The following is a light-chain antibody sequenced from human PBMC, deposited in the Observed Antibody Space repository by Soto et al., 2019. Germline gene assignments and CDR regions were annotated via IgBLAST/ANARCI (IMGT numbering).Light chain of an antibody. V-gene: IGLV1-44*01. CDR1: TSNIGSDT. Sequence: QLVLTQPPSASGTPGQRVTISCSGSTSNIGSDTVNWYQQLPGTAPKLLIYRNTQRPSGVPDRFSGSKSGASASLASSGLQSEDEADYYCASWDDSLDVVVFGGGTKLTVL. J-gene: IGLJ2*01. CDR3: ASWDDSLDVVV. CDR2: RNT.